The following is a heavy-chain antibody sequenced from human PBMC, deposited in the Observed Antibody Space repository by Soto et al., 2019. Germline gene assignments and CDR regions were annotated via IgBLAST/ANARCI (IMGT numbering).Heavy chain of an antibody. D-gene: IGHD2-21*02. J-gene: IGHJ5*02. CDR3: ARDPSDSLSWFDP. V-gene: IGHV1-18*04. Sequence: ASVKVSCKASGYTFTSYYMHWVRQAPGQGLEWMGWISAYNGNTNYAQKLQGRVTMTTDTSTSTAYMELRSLRSDDTAVYYCARDPSDSLSWFDPWGQGTLVTVSS. CDR1: GYTFTSYY. CDR2: ISAYNGNT.